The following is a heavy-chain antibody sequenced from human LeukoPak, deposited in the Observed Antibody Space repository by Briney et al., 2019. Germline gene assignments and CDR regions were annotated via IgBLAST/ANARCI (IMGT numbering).Heavy chain of an antibody. CDR3: ARDRGYSYGYSFDM. J-gene: IGHJ3*02. CDR1: GDSISDYY. CDR2: IYYTGST. Sequence: SETLSLTCTVSGDSISDYYWSWFRQPPGKGLEWIGYIYYTGSTNYNPSLKSRVTISVDTSKIHFSLKLNSVTAADTAVYYCARDRGYSYGYSFDMWGQGTMVTVSS. V-gene: IGHV4-59*01. D-gene: IGHD5-18*01.